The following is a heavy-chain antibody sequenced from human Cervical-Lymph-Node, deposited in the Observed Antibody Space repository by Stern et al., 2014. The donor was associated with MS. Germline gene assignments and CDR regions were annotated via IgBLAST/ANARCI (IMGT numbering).Heavy chain of an antibody. Sequence: EVQLVESEGGLVKPGGSLRLSCAASGFKFSSYTMNWVRQAPGKGLEWVSSISGSSSSYTYYADSVKGRFTTSRDNAKNSLYLQMNSLRAEDTALYYCAMRIAVAGQPYWGQGTLVTVSS. CDR3: AMRIAVAGQPY. V-gene: IGHV3-21*06. D-gene: IGHD6-19*01. CDR1: GFKFSSYT. CDR2: ISGSSSSYT. J-gene: IGHJ4*02.